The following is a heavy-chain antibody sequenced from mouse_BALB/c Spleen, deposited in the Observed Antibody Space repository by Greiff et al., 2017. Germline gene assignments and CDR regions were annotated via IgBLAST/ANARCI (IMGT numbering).Heavy chain of an antibody. D-gene: IGHD1-2*01. CDR1: GDSITSGY. J-gene: IGHJ2*01. Sequence: EVKLQESGPSLVKPSQTLSLTCSVTGDSITSGYWNWIRKFPGNKLEYMGYISYSGSTYYNPSLKSRISITRDTSKNQYYLQLNSVTTEDTATYYCARSTTARGYYFDYWGQGTTLTVSS. CDR2: ISYSGST. CDR3: ARSTTARGYYFDY. V-gene: IGHV3-8*02.